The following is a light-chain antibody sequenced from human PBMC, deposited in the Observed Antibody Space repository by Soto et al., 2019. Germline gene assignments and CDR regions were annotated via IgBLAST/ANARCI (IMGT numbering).Light chain of an antibody. CDR3: QHYNSYSEA. CDR2: KAS. CDR1: QTISSW. J-gene: IGKJ1*01. V-gene: IGKV1-5*03. Sequence: DIQMNNSPSTLSGSVGDRVTITCLASQTISSWLAWYQQKPGKAPKLLIYKASTLKSGVPSRFSGSGSGTEFTLTISSLQHDDFATYYCQHYNSYSEAFGQGTKVDIK.